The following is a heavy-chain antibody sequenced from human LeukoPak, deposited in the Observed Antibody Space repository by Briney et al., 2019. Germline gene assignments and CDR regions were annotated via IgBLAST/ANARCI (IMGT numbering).Heavy chain of an antibody. Sequence: GASVKVSCKASVGTFSSYAISWVRQAPGQGLEWMGRIIPIFGTANYAQKFQGRVTITTDESTSTAYMELSSLRSEGTAVYYCARALTDSSGYYYFGNWFDPWGQGTLVTVSS. V-gene: IGHV1-69*05. J-gene: IGHJ5*02. CDR2: IIPIFGTA. D-gene: IGHD3-22*01. CDR1: VGTFSSYA. CDR3: ARALTDSSGYYYFGNWFDP.